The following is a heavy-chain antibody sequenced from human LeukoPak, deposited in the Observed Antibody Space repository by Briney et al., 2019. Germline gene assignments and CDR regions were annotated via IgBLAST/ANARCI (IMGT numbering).Heavy chain of an antibody. CDR1: GFSISNHY. V-gene: IGHV4-59*11. CDR2: ISYIGST. J-gene: IGHJ3*02. CDR3: ARDPTTVTKGLDI. Sequence: PSETLSLTCTVSGFSISNHYWNWIRQPPGKGLEWIGYISYIGSTNYNPSLKSRVTVSVDTSKNQFSLKLSSVTAADTAVYYCARDPTTVTKGLDIWGQGTMVTVSS. D-gene: IGHD4-17*01.